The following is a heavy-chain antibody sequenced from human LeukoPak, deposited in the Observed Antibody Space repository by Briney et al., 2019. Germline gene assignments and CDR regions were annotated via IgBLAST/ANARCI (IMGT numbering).Heavy chain of an antibody. CDR1: GYTFTGYY. CDR3: ARGGLYRDGDYGATYYYYYMDV. CDR2: INPNSGGT. Sequence: GASVKVSCKASGYTFTGYYMHRVRQAPGQGLEWMGWINPNSGGTNYAQKFQGRVTMTRDTSISTAYMELSRLRSDDTAVYYCARGGLYRDGDYGATYYYYYMDVWGKGTTVTISS. V-gene: IGHV1-2*02. J-gene: IGHJ6*03. D-gene: IGHD4-17*01.